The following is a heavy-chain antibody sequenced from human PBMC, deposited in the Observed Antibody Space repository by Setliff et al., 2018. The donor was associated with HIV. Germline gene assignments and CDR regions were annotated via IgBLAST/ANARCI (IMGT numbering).Heavy chain of an antibody. CDR1: GGTFSSYA. D-gene: IGHD3-22*01. J-gene: IGHJ3*02. V-gene: IGHV1-69*13. CDR2: IIPVFRTA. CDR3: ARPHSAQYYYDSSGYPGAFDI. Sequence: SVKVSCKASGGTFSSYAISWVRQAPGQGLEWVGGIIPVFRTANYAQKFQGRVTITADESTSTAYMELSSLRSEDTAVYYCARPHSAQYYYDSSGYPGAFDIWGQGTMVTVSS.